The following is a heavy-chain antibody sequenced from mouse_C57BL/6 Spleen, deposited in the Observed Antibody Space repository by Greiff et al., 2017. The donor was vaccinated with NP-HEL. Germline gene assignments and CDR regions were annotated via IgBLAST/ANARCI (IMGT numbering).Heavy chain of an antibody. J-gene: IGHJ2*01. V-gene: IGHV1-39*01. CDR1: GYSFTDYN. CDR2: INPNYGTT. Sequence: VQLQQSGPELVKPGASVKISCKASGYSFTDYNMNWVKQSTGKSLEWIGVINPNYGTTSYNQKFKGKGTLTVDQSSSTADLQHNSLTSEDAAVYYCARGGGTGYFDYWGQGTTLTVSS. CDR3: ARGGGTGYFDY. D-gene: IGHD4-1*01.